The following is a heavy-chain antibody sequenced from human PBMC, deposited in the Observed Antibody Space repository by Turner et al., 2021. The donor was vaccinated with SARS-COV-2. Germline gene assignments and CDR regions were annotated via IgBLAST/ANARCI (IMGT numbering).Heavy chain of an antibody. D-gene: IGHD5-12*01. Sequence: QVQLVQSGDEVKNRGASVKVSGTVSGYTFTGYYMHWVRQAPGQRLEGMGWINPNSGGTNDAQKFQDRVTMTRDTAISKAYMELSRLRSDDTAVDYCAVLEMATITDAFDIWGQGTMVTVSS. V-gene: IGHV1-2*02. CDR3: AVLEMATITDAFDI. CDR1: GYTFTGYY. J-gene: IGHJ3*02. CDR2: INPNSGGT.